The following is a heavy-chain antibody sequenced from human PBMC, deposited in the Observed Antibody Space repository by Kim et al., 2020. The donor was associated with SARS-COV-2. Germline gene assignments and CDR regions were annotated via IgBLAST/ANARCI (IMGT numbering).Heavy chain of an antibody. CDR3: TTEWYYYNSSGYYWGNDYGIDV. Sequence: GGSLRLSCAASGFVFRNAWMSWVRQAPGEGLEWVGRIKSKADGGTTDYAAPVKGRFTVSRDDSKDTLYLQMNSLKTEDTAVYYCTTEWYYYNSSGYYWGNDYGIDVWGQGTTVTVSS. J-gene: IGHJ6*02. D-gene: IGHD3-22*01. CDR1: GFVFRNAW. CDR2: IKSKADGGTT. V-gene: IGHV3-15*01.